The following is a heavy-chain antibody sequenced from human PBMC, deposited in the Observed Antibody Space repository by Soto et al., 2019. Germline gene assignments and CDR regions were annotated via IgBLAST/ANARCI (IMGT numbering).Heavy chain of an antibody. CDR2: ISYDGSNK. J-gene: IGHJ4*02. D-gene: IGHD3-10*01. CDR1: GFPFTSYG. CDR3: VGGQFYFDY. Sequence: QVQLVESGGGVVQPGRSLRLSCAASGFPFTSYGMHWVREGPGKRLEWLAVISYDGSNKFYADSVKGRFTISRDNSKNTLYLQMNSLRPEDTALYYCVGGQFYFDYRGQGTLVIVSS. V-gene: IGHV3-30*03.